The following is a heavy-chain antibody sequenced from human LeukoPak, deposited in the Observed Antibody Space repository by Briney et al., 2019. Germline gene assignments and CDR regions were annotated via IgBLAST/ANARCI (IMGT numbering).Heavy chain of an antibody. D-gene: IGHD3-22*01. CDR2: ISGSGGST. Sequence: PGGSLGLSCAASGFTFTNYAMSWVRQAPGKGLEWVSAISGSGGSTYYADSVKGRFTISRDNSKNTLYLQMNSLRAEDTAVYYCAKEAYYSSGYYIVDYWGQGTLVTVSS. CDR1: GFTFTNYA. J-gene: IGHJ4*02. CDR3: AKEAYYSSGYYIVDY. V-gene: IGHV3-23*01.